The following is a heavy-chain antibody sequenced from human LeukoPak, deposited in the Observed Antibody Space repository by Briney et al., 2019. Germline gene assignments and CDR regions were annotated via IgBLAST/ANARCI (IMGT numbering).Heavy chain of an antibody. CDR2: IYHSGST. CDR3: ARGPMYYYDSSGQFDY. J-gene: IGHJ4*02. CDR1: GGSISSGGYS. Sequence: PSQTLSLTCAVSGGSISSGGYSWSWIRQPPGKCPEWIGYIYHSGSTYYNPSLKSRVTISVDRSKNQFSLKLSSVTAADTAVYYCARGPMYYYDSSGQFDYWGQGTLVTVSS. V-gene: IGHV4-30-2*01. D-gene: IGHD3-22*01.